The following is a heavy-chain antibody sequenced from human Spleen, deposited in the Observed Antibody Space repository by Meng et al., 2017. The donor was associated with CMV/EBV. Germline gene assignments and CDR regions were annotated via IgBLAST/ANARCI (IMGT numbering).Heavy chain of an antibody. CDR3: ATDRIAAAGMPVNWFDP. J-gene: IGHJ5*02. D-gene: IGHD6-13*01. CDR1: GGTFSSYA. Sequence: VQVVRCGAEVRKTGSSVKVYCKASGGTFSSYAISWVRQAPGQGLEWMGGFDPEDGETIYAQKFQGRVTMTEDTSTDTAYMELSSLRSEDTAVYYCATDRIAAAGMPVNWFDPWGQGTLVTVSS. CDR2: FDPEDGET. V-gene: IGHV1-24*01.